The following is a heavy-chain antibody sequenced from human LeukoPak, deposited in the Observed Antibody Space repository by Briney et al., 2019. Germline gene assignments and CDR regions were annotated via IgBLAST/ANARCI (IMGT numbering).Heavy chain of an antibody. D-gene: IGHD2-2*01. J-gene: IGHJ6*03. V-gene: IGHV1-18*01. Sequence: GASVKVSCKASGYTFTSYGISWVRQAPGQGLEWMGWISAYNGNTNYAQKLQGRVTMTTDTSTSTAYMELRSLRSDDTAVYYCAREVVPAANYYYYMDVRGKGTTVTVSS. CDR3: AREVVPAANYYYYMDV. CDR2: ISAYNGNT. CDR1: GYTFTSYG.